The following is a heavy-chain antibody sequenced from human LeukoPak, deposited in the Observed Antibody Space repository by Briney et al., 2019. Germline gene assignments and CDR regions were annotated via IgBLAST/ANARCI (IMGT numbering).Heavy chain of an antibody. D-gene: IGHD6-19*01. V-gene: IGHV3-7*01. CDR2: IKQDGSEK. CDR1: GFTFSRYG. Sequence: GGTLRLSCAASGFTFSRYGMSWVRQAPGKGLEWVANIKQDGSEKYYVDSVKGRFTISRDNAKNSLYLQMNSLRAEDTAVYYCARTIGSSGWYRSGAAFDIWGQGTMVTVSS. J-gene: IGHJ3*02. CDR3: ARTIGSSGWYRSGAAFDI.